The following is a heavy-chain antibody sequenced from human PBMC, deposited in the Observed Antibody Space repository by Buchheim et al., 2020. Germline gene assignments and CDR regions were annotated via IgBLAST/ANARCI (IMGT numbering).Heavy chain of an antibody. Sequence: QVQLQESGPGLVKPSGTLSLTCAVSGGSISSSNWWSWVRQPPGKGLEWIGEIYHSGSTNYKPSLKSRVTISVDKSKNKCSRKLSSVTAAETAVYYCARTPTGDRYYYYGMDVWGQGTT. CDR2: IYHSGST. CDR1: GGSISSSNW. CDR3: ARTPTGDRYYYYGMDV. V-gene: IGHV4-4*02. J-gene: IGHJ6*02. D-gene: IGHD2-21*02.